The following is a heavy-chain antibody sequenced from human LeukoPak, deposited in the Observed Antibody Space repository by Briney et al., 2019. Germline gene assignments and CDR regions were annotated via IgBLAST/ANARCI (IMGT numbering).Heavy chain of an antibody. CDR3: ARSTLSRGGDY. D-gene: IGHD4-17*01. CDR2: INHSGST. J-gene: IGHJ4*02. V-gene: IGHV4-34*01. CDR1: GGSFSGYY. Sequence: PSETLSLTCAVYGGSFSGYYWSWLRQPPGKGLEWIGEINHSGSTNYNPSLKSRVTISVDTSKNQFSLKLSSVTAADTAVYYCARSTLSRGGDYWGQGTLVTVSS.